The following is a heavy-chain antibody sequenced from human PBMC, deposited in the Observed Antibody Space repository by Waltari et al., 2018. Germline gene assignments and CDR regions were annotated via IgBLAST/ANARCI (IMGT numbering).Heavy chain of an antibody. CDR2: INPNSGGT. CDR3: ARVLKRDIYLYYFDY. D-gene: IGHD2-15*01. V-gene: IGHV1-2*06. Sequence: QVQLVQSGAEVKKPGASVKVSCKASGYTFTGYYMHRVQQAPGQGLEWMGRINPNSGGTNYAQKLQGRVTMTRDTSISTAYMELSRLRSDDTAVYYCARVLKRDIYLYYFDYWGQGTLVTVSS. J-gene: IGHJ4*02. CDR1: GYTFTGYY.